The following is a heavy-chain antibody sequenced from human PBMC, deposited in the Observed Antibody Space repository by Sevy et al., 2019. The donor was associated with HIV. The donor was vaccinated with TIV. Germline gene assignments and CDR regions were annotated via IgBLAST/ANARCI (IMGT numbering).Heavy chain of an antibody. Sequence: ASVKVSCKASGYTFTGYYMHWVRQAPGQGLEWMGWINPNSGGTNYAQTFQGRVTMTRDTSISTAYMELSRLRSDDTAVYYCAREEYYDILTGYYPAAEYFQHWGQGTLVTVSS. V-gene: IGHV1-2*02. CDR3: AREEYYDILTGYYPAAEYFQH. CDR1: GYTFTGYY. J-gene: IGHJ1*01. D-gene: IGHD3-9*01. CDR2: INPNSGGT.